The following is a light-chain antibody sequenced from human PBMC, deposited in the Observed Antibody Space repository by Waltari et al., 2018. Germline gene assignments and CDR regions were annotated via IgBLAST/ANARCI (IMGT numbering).Light chain of an antibody. J-gene: IGKJ1*01. CDR1: QGIRND. V-gene: IGKV1-17*01. CDR3: LQHNTYPWT. Sequence: DIQMTQSPSSLSASVGHRVPFPRRASQGIRNDLGWYQQKPGKPPKRLIYTASTLQSGVPSRFSGTGSGTEFTLTISSLQPEDFATYYCLQHNTYPWTFGQGTKVEIK. CDR2: TAS.